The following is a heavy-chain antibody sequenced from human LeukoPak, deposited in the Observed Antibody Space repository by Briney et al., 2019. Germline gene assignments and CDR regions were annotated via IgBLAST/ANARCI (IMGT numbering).Heavy chain of an antibody. Sequence: ASVTVSFKSFGYDFITYGFSWVRQAPGQGLEWMGWLRVYNGNTKYAQKFQGRLTMTTDTSTSTVYMELRNLRSDDTAVYYCARMPDYSGSGTYYRVDYWGQGTLVTVSS. D-gene: IGHD3-10*01. CDR2: LRVYNGNT. J-gene: IGHJ4*02. CDR3: ARMPDYSGSGTYYRVDY. CDR1: GYDFITYG. V-gene: IGHV1-18*01.